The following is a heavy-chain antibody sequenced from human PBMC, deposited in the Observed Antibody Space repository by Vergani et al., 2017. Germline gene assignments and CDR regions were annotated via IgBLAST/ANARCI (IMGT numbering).Heavy chain of an antibody. J-gene: IGHJ4*02. CDR3: AKRVEYSSSSACFDY. Sequence: EVQLLESGGGLVQPGGSLRLSCAASGFTFNNFGMNWVRQAPGKGLEWVSSVIDTGGGTYYADSVKGRFTISRDNSKNTVYLQMNSLRAEDTAVYYCAKRVEYSSSSACFDYWGQGTLVSVSS. CDR1: GFTFNNFG. CDR2: VIDTGGGT. D-gene: IGHD6-6*01. V-gene: IGHV3-23*01.